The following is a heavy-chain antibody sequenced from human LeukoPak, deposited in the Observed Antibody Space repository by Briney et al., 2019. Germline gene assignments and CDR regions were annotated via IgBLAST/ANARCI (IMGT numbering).Heavy chain of an antibody. V-gene: IGHV1-18*01. CDR1: GYTFTSYG. Sequence: ASVKVSCKASGYTFTSYGISRVRQAPGQGLEWMGWISAYNGNTNYAQKLQGRVTMTTDTSTSTAYMELRSLRSDDTAVYYCAREWARLGELIDWGQGTLVTVSS. D-gene: IGHD3-16*01. CDR3: AREWARLGELID. J-gene: IGHJ4*02. CDR2: ISAYNGNT.